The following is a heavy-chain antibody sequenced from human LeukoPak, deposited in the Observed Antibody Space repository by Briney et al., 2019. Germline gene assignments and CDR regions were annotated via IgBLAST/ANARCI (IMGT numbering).Heavy chain of an antibody. CDR3: ARQVAAVGYYFDY. V-gene: IGHV4-59*08. D-gene: IGHD6-13*01. CDR1: GGSIRSYY. CDR2: IHYSGST. Sequence: PSETLSLTCAVSGGSIRSYYWSWIRQPPGKGLEWLGHIHYSGSTKHNPSLKSRVTTSVDTSKNQFSLKLSSVTAADTAVYYCARQVAAVGYYFDYWGQGTLVTVSS. J-gene: IGHJ4*02.